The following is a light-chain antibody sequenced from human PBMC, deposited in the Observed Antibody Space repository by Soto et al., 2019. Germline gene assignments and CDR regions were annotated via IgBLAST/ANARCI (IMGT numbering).Light chain of an antibody. CDR3: QQYKTYSSST. Sequence: DIRMTQSPSTLSASVGDRVILTCRASESIYNWLAWYQQNPGKAPKLLIHKASILQSGVPSRFSGSASGTEFTLTISSLQPDHSATYYCQQYKTYSSSTFGQGTKLDIK. J-gene: IGKJ2*01. V-gene: IGKV1-5*03. CDR1: ESIYNW. CDR2: KAS.